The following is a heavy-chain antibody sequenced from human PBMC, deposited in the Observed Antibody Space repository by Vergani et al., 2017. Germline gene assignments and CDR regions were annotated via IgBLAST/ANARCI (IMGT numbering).Heavy chain of an antibody. D-gene: IGHD3-10*01. J-gene: IGHJ6*01. Sequence: QVQLEESGPGLVKPSETLSLTCTVSGGFFNTYYWSWIRQSPGKGLEWIGYIYSTGSTNYNPSLNSRVTMSVDTSKNQFSLKLRSVTAADTAVYYCAREGDYYGSGSYYNYYGMDVWGQGTTVTVSS. CDR2: IYSTGST. V-gene: IGHV4-59*13. CDR3: AREGDYYGSGSYYNYYGMDV. CDR1: GGFFNTYY.